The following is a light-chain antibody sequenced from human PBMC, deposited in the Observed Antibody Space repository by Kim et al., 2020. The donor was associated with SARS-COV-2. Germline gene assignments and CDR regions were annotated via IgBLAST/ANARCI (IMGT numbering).Light chain of an antibody. CDR3: QQYNNWPPNT. CDR2: GAS. J-gene: IGKJ2*01. V-gene: IGKV3-15*01. Sequence: SPGDSATLSCRASQSVSSNLAWYQQKPGQAPRLLIYGASTRATGIPARFSGSGSGTEFTLTISSLQSEDFAVYYCQQYNNWPPNTFGQGTKLEI. CDR1: QSVSSN.